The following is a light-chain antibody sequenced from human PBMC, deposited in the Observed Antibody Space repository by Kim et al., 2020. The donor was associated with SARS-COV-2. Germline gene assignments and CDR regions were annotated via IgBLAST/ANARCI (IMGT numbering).Light chain of an antibody. CDR3: SSYAGSGNWV. CDR1: NSDVGSYNL. V-gene: IGLV2-23*02. J-gene: IGLJ3*02. Sequence: QSALTQPASVSGSPGQSITISCTGTNSDVGSYNLVSWYQQHPGKAPKLMIYEVNNRPSGVSDRFSGSKSGNTASLTISGLQAEDEADYYCSSYAGSGNWVFGGGTQLTVL. CDR2: EVN.